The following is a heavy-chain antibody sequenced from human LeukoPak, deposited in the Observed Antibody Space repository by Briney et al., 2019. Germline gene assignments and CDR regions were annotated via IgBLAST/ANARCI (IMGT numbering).Heavy chain of an antibody. D-gene: IGHD6-6*01. Sequence: GESLKISCKGSGYSFTSYWIGWVRQMPGKGLEWMGIIYPGDSDTRYSPSFQGQVTISADKSISTAYLQWSSLEASDTAMYYCARLRRLYRSSSGDFDYWGQGTPVTVSA. CDR1: GYSFTSYW. J-gene: IGHJ4*02. CDR3: ARLRRLYRSSSGDFDY. V-gene: IGHV5-51*01. CDR2: IYPGDSDT.